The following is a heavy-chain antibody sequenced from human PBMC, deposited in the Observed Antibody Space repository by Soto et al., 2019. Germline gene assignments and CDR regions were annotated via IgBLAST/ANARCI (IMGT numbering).Heavy chain of an antibody. Sequence: ASVKVSCKASGYTFTSYGISWVRQAPGQGLEWMGWISAYNGNTNYAQKLQGRVTITTDTSTNTANIELRSLRTEDTSVYYCAANGRYYYYYYMDVWGKGTTVTVSS. J-gene: IGHJ6*03. CDR1: GYTFTSYG. V-gene: IGHV1-18*01. CDR2: ISAYNGNT. D-gene: IGHD2-8*01. CDR3: AANGRYYYYYYMDV.